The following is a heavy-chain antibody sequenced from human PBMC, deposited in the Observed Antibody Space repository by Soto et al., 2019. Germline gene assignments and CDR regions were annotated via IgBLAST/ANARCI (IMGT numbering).Heavy chain of an antibody. J-gene: IGHJ4*02. V-gene: IGHV4-59*01. CDR1: GGSISSYY. D-gene: IGHD2-8*02. CDR3: ARGGGVYSFDY. Sequence: QVQLQESGPGLVKPSETLSLTCTVSGGSISSYYWSWIRQPPGKGLEWIGYMYYSGITDYNPSLKSLVTISVDTSKSQFSLKLSSVTAADTAVYYCARGGGVYSFDYWGQGTLVTVSS. CDR2: MYYSGIT.